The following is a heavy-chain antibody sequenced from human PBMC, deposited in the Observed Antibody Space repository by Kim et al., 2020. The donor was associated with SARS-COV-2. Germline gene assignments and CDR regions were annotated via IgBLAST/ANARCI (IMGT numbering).Heavy chain of an antibody. CDR1: GGSVSSTIYY. Sequence: SETLSLTCTVSGGSVSSTIYYWGWIRQPPGKGLEWIGRIYYSGNSIYNPSLESRVTISIHTSENQFSLRLTSVTAAETAVYFCARVAGFSYDSYYFDYWG. D-gene: IGHD5-18*01. J-gene: IGHJ4*01. CDR2: IYYSGNS. V-gene: IGHV4-39*07. CDR3: ARVAGFSYDSYYFDY.